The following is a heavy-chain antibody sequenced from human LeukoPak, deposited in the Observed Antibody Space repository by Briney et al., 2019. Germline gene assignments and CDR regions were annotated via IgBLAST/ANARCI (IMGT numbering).Heavy chain of an antibody. V-gene: IGHV3-21*04. D-gene: IGHD6-19*01. CDR3: AKDISGWYGSFAFDI. Sequence: SGGSLRLSCAASGFTFSSYSMNWVRQAPGKGLEWVSSISSSSSYIYYADSVKGRFTISRDNSKNTLYLQMNSLRAEDTAVYYYAKDISGWYGSFAFDIWGQGTMVTVSS. CDR2: ISSSSSYI. J-gene: IGHJ3*02. CDR1: GFTFSSYS.